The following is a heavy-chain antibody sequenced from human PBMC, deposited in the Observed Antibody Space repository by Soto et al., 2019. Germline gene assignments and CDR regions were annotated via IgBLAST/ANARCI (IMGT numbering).Heavy chain of an antibody. Sequence: NPSETLSLTCAVYGGSFSCYYGSWIRQPPGKGLEWIGEINHSGSTNYNPSLKSRVTISVDTSKNQFSLKLSSVTAADTAVYYCARGSKAAMVTGDSYFDYWGQGTLVTVSS. J-gene: IGHJ4*02. V-gene: IGHV4-34*01. D-gene: IGHD5-18*01. CDR3: ARGSKAAMVTGDSYFDY. CDR2: INHSGST. CDR1: GGSFSCYY.